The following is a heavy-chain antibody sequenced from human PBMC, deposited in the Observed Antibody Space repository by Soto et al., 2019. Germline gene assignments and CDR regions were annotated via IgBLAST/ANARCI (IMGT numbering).Heavy chain of an antibody. J-gene: IGHJ4*02. Sequence: QVQLVQSGAEEKNPGASMKVSCKASGYTFINYVIHWVRQAPGQRLEWMGWIFPDSGNTKSSQRYQGRVTITRDISPSTAYMDLSSLRSEDTAAYFCARDGARDGYTYALDYWGQGTLVSVSS. CDR3: ARDGARDGYTYALDY. CDR1: GYTFINYV. CDR2: IFPDSGNT. V-gene: IGHV1-3*05. D-gene: IGHD5-12*01.